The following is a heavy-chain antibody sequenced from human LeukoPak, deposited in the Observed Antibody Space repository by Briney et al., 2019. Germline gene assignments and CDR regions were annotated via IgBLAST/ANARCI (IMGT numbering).Heavy chain of an antibody. CDR3: ARQTVTTLYYYYMDV. CDR1: GYSFTSHW. CDR2: IYPGDSDT. Sequence: GESLKISCKGSGYSFTSHWIGWVRQMPGTGLEWMGIIYPGDSDTTYSPSFQGQVTISADKSISTAYLQWSSLKASDTAMYYCARQTVTTLYYYYMDVWGKGTTVTVSS. J-gene: IGHJ6*03. D-gene: IGHD4-17*01. V-gene: IGHV5-51*01.